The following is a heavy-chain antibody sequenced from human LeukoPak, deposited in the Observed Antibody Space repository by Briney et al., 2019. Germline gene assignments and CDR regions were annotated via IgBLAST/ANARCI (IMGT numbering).Heavy chain of an antibody. Sequence: SVKVSCKASGGTFSSYAISWVRQAPGRGLEWMGGIIPIFGTANYAQKFQGRVTITADESTSTAYMELSSLRSEDTAVYYCARPKRSITMVRGTYYGMDVWGKGTTVTVSS. CDR2: IIPIFGTA. V-gene: IGHV1-69*13. J-gene: IGHJ6*04. D-gene: IGHD3-10*01. CDR1: GGTFSSYA. CDR3: ARPKRSITMVRGTYYGMDV.